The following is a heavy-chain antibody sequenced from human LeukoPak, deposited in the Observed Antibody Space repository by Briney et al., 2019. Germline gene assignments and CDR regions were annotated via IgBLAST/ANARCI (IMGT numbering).Heavy chain of an antibody. D-gene: IGHD5-18*01. CDR2: INHSGSP. J-gene: IGHJ6*03. Sequence: SETLSLTCAVYGGSFSGYYWSWIRQPPGKGLEWIGEINHSGSPNYNPSLKSRVTISVDTSKNQFSLKLSSVTAADTAVYYCARSRLWLFYYYYMDVWGKGTTVTVSS. V-gene: IGHV4-34*01. CDR1: GGSFSGYY. CDR3: ARSRLWLFYYYYMDV.